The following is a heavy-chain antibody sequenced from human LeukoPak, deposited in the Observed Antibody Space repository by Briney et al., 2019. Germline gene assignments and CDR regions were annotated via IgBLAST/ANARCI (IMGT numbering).Heavy chain of an antibody. CDR2: IGSTSDII. V-gene: IGHV3-48*03. J-gene: IGHJ3*02. CDR1: GFTFSRFE. Sequence: PGGSLRLSCAASGFTFSRFEMNWVRQAPGKGLEWVSYIGSTSDIIYYADSVKGRFTISRDNAKNSLYLQMNSLRAGDTAVYYCARVPPTGDAFDIWGQGTMVTVSS. CDR3: ARVPPTGDAFDI. D-gene: IGHD4-17*01.